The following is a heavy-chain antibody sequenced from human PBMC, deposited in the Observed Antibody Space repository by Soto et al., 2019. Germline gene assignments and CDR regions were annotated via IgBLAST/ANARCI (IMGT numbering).Heavy chain of an antibody. D-gene: IGHD3-3*01. CDR3: AKDRKYYASHY. CDR2: ISGSGGST. V-gene: IGHV3-23*01. Sequence: GGSLRLSCAASGFTFSNYAMNWVRQAPGKGLEWVSAISGSGGSTYYADSVKGRFTISRDNSKNTLYLQMNSLRAEDTAVYYCAKDRKYYASHYWGQGTLVTVSS. J-gene: IGHJ4*02. CDR1: GFTFSNYA.